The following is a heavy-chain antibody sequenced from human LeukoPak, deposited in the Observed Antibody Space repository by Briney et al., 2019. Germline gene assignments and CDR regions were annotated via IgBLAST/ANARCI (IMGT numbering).Heavy chain of an antibody. Sequence: SETLSLTCTVSGGSISSSSYYWGWIRQPPGKGLEWIGSIYYSGSTYYNPSLKSRVTISVDTSKNQFSLKLSSVTAADTAVCYCARQGLRYFDWTGWGQGTLVTVSS. CDR3: ARQGLRYFDWTG. CDR2: IYYSGST. J-gene: IGHJ4*02. V-gene: IGHV4-39*01. D-gene: IGHD3-9*01. CDR1: GGSISSSSYY.